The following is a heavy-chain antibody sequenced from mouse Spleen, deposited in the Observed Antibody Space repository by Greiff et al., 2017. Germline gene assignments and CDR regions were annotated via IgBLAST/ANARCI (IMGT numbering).Heavy chain of an antibody. D-gene: IGHD3-1*01. CDR1: GFNIKDTY. J-gene: IGHJ4*01. CDR3: AISRAWPYAMDY. V-gene: IGHV14-3*02. Sequence: EVKLMESGAELVKPGASVKLSCTASGFNIKDTYMHWVKQRPEQGLEWIGRIDPANGNTKYDPKFQGKATITADTSSNTAYLQLSSLTSEDTAVYYCAISRAWPYAMDYWGQGTSVTVSS. CDR2: IDPANGNT.